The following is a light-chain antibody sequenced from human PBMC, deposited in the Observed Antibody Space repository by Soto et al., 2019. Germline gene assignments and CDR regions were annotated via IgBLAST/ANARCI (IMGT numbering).Light chain of an antibody. J-gene: IGKJ4*01. CDR1: QSVSSSY. CDR3: QQYGSSPLT. V-gene: IGKV3-20*01. CDR2: GAS. Sequence: EIVLTQSPGTLSLSPGERATLSCRASQSVSSSYLAWYLQKPGQAPRLLIYGASSRATGIPDRFSGSGSGTDFTLTISRLEAEDFAVYYCQQYGSSPLTFGGVTKVEIK.